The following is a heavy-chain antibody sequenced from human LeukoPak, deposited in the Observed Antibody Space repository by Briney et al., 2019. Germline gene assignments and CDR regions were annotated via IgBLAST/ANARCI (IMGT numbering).Heavy chain of an antibody. Sequence: SETLSLTCTVSGGSISSYYWSWIRQPPGKGLEWIGYIYTSGSTNYNPSLKSRVTISVDTSKNQFSLKLSSVTAADTAVYYCASIDYDFWSGYRPLDPWGQGTLVTVSS. V-gene: IGHV4-4*09. J-gene: IGHJ5*02. D-gene: IGHD3-3*01. CDR3: ASIDYDFWSGYRPLDP. CDR1: GGSISSYY. CDR2: IYTSGST.